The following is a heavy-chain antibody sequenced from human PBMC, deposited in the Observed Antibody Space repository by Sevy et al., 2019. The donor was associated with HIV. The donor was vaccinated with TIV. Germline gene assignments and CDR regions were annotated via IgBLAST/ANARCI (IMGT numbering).Heavy chain of an antibody. V-gene: IGHV1-69*13. CDR2: ILPISGLV. CDR1: GGTLNNYG. Sequence: ASVKVSCKASGGTLNNYGINWVRQAPGQGLQWMGGILPISGLVNYAQNLQSRVTITADESTETVYMELSSLRSEDTAVYYCAEDSPCGGDCYFLDSWGQGTLVTVSS. J-gene: IGHJ4*02. CDR3: AEDSPCGGDCYFLDS. D-gene: IGHD2-21*01.